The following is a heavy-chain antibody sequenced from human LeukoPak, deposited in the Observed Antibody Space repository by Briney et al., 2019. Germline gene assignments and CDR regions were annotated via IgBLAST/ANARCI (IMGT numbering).Heavy chain of an antibody. D-gene: IGHD3-10*01. CDR3: ATHYGSGNHVECSS. V-gene: IGHV3-30*02. J-gene: IGHJ5*02. CDR1: GFTFSSYG. Sequence: PGGSLRLSCAASGFTFSSYGMHWVRQAPGKGLEWVAFIRYDGSNKYYADSVKGRFTISRDNSKNTLYLQMNSLRAEDTAVYYCATHYGSGNHVECSSWGQGTLVTVSS. CDR2: IRYDGSNK.